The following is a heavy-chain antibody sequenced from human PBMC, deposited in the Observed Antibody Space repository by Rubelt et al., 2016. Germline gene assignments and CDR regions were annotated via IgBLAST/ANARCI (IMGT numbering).Heavy chain of an antibody. J-gene: IGHJ4*02. D-gene: IGHD5-18*01. CDR1: GFTFDDYT. Sequence: ASGFTFDDYTMHWVRQAPGKGLEWVSLISWDGGSTYYADSVKGRFTISRDNAKDSVYLQMNNVRTEDTAVYFCARDRWGYSYGGYWGQGTLVTVSS. CDR2: ISWDGGST. CDR3: ARDRWGYSYGGY. V-gene: IGHV3-43*01.